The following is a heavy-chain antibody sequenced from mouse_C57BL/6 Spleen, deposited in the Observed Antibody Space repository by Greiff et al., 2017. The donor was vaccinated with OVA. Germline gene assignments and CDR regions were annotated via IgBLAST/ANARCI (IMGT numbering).Heavy chain of an antibody. D-gene: IGHD2-5*01. CDR3: AKKEAYYSNYGDYFDY. CDR2: INPNNGGT. J-gene: IGHJ2*01. Sequence: EVQLQQSGPELVKPGASVKISCKASGYTFTDYYMNWVKQSHGKSLEWIGDINPNNGGTSYNQKFKGKATLTVDKSSSTAYMELRSLTSEDSAVYYCAKKEAYYSNYGDYFDYWGQGTTLTVSS. V-gene: IGHV1-26*01. CDR1: GYTFTDYY.